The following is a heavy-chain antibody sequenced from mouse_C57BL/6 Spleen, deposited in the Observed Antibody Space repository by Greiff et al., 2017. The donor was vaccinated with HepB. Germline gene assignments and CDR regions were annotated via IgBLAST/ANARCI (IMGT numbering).Heavy chain of an antibody. CDR1: GYAFSSSW. D-gene: IGHD2-3*01. CDR3: ARSNFYDGFYFDY. J-gene: IGHJ2*01. Sequence: QVQLQQSGPELVKPGASVNISCKASGYAFSSSWMNWVKQRPGKGLEWIGRIYPGDGDTNYNGKFKGKATLTADKSSSTAYMQLSSLTSEDSAVYFCARSNFYDGFYFDYWGQGTTLTVSS. V-gene: IGHV1-82*01. CDR2: IYPGDGDT.